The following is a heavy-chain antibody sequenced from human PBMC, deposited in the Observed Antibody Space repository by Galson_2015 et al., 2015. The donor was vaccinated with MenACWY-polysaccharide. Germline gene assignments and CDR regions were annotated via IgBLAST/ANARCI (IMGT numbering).Heavy chain of an antibody. D-gene: IGHD1-7*01. V-gene: IGHV1-2*02. CDR1: GYTFTGYY. Sequence: SVKVSCKASGYTFTGYYMHWVRQAPGQGLEWMGWINPNSGGTNYAQKFQGRVTMTRDTSISTAYMELSRLRSDDTDVYYCASGLELRAYYYGMDVWGHGTTFPVSS. CDR2: INPNSGGT. J-gene: IGHJ6*02. CDR3: ASGLELRAYYYGMDV.